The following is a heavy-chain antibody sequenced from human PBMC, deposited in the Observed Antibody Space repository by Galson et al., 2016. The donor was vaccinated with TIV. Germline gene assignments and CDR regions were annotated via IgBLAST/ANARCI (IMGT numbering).Heavy chain of an antibody. CDR2: LWYDGGNR. D-gene: IGHD6-25*01. J-gene: IGHJ4*02. V-gene: IGHV3-33*01. CDR3: AREFSETSFDY. CDR1: GFTFGSYG. Sequence: SLRLSCAASGFTFGSYGIHWVRQAPGKGLEWVAGLWYDGGNRIYAESVKGRFTISRENSRNTVYLQVSSLRDEDTAVYYCAREFSETSFDYWGQGTLVSVSS.